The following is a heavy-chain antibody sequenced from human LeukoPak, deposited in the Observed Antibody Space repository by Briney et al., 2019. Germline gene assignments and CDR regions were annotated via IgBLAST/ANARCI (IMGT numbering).Heavy chain of an antibody. CDR3: AREAVAPRGGAFDI. Sequence: SEILSLTCTVSGGSISSYYWSWIRQPPGKGLEWIGYIYYSGSTNYNPSLKSRVTISVDTSKNQFSLKLSSVTAADTAVYYCAREAVAPRGGAFDIWGQGTMVTVSS. D-gene: IGHD6-19*01. CDR2: IYYSGST. CDR1: GGSISSYY. J-gene: IGHJ3*02. V-gene: IGHV4-59*01.